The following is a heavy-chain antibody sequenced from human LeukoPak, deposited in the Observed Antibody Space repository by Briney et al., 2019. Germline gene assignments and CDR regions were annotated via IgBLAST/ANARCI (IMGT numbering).Heavy chain of an antibody. D-gene: IGHD2-15*01. CDR2: INPSGGST. J-gene: IGHJ4*02. Sequence: ATVKVSCKASGYTFTSYYMHWVRQAPGQGLEWMGIINPSGGSTSYAQKVQGRVTMNRDTSTSTVYMELSSLRSEDTAVYYCARGKWSVDFDYWGQGTLVTVSS. CDR3: ARGKWSVDFDY. V-gene: IGHV1-46*01. CDR1: GYTFTSYY.